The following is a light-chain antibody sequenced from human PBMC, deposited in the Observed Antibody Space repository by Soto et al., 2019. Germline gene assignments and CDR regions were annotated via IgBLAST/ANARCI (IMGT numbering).Light chain of an antibody. V-gene: IGKV3-15*01. CDR3: QQYNNWPLT. J-gene: IGKJ4*01. CDR2: GAS. Sequence: EIVMTQSPATLSVSPGERATLSCRARQSVSSNLAWYQQKPGLAPRLLIYGASTRATGIPARFSGSGSGTEFTLTISSLQSEDFAVYYCQQYNNWPLTFGGGTKVEIK. CDR1: QSVSSN.